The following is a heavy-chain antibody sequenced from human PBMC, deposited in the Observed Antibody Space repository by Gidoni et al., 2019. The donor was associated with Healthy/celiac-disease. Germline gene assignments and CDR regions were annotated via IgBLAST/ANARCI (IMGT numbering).Heavy chain of an antibody. D-gene: IGHD2-21*01. CDR1: GFTFSYAW. CDR2: IKSKTDGGTT. CDR3: TTPGGDGYNFNYDYYMDV. V-gene: IGHV3-15*01. J-gene: IGHJ6*03. Sequence: VQLLESGGGLVKPGGSLRLSCAASGFTFSYAWLSWVRQAPGKGLEWVGRIKSKTDGGTTDYAAPVKGRFTISRDDSKNTLYLQMNSLKTEDTAVYYCTTPGGDGYNFNYDYYMDVWGKGTTVTVSS.